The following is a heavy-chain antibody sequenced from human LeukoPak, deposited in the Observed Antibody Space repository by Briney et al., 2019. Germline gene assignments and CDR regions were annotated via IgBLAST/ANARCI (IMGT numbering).Heavy chain of an antibody. Sequence: GGSLRLSCAASGFTFNSYSMNWVRQAPGKGLEWVSSISSSSSYIYYADSVKGRFTISRDNAKNSLYLQMNSLRAEDTAVYYCARDILTGYWFDPWGQGTLVTVSS. V-gene: IGHV3-21*01. D-gene: IGHD3-9*01. CDR1: GFTFNSYS. J-gene: IGHJ5*02. CDR2: ISSSSSYI. CDR3: ARDILTGYWFDP.